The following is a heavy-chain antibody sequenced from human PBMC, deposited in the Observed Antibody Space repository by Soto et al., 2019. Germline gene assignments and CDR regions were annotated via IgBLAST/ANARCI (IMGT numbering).Heavy chain of an antibody. J-gene: IGHJ4*02. Sequence: QVQLVQSGAEVKKPGASVKVSCKASGYTFTGYYMHLVRQAPGQGLEWMGWINPNSGGTNYAQKFQGWVTMTRDTSISTAYMELSRLRSDDTAVYYCARASLYSGYDSFDYWGQGTLVTVSS. V-gene: IGHV1-2*04. CDR2: INPNSGGT. D-gene: IGHD5-12*01. CDR3: ARASLYSGYDSFDY. CDR1: GYTFTGYY.